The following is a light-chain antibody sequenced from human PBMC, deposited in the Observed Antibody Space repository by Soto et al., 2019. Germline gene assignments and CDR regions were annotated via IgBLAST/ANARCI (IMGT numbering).Light chain of an antibody. CDR3: QNFGDSPFT. Sequence: PGERATLSCRASESISSHYIAWYQQKPGQAPRLLIFGASTRATGIPDRFSGSWSGTDFTLTISRLEPEDFALYYCQNFGDSPFTFGPGTKVDIK. CDR1: ESISSHY. J-gene: IGKJ3*01. CDR2: GAS. V-gene: IGKV3-20*01.